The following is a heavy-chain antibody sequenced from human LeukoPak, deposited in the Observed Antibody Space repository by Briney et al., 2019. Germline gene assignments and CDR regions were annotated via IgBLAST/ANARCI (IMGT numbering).Heavy chain of an antibody. J-gene: IGHJ4*02. V-gene: IGHV1-69*04. D-gene: IGHD2-15*01. CDR2: IIPILGIA. CDR3: APSVRSGGSYYFDY. Sequence: SVKVSCKASGGTFSSYAISWVRQAPGQGLEWMGRIIPILGIANYAQKFQGRVTITADKSTSTAYMELSSLRSEDTAVYYCAPSVRSGGSYYFDYWGQGSLVTVSS. CDR1: GGTFSSYA.